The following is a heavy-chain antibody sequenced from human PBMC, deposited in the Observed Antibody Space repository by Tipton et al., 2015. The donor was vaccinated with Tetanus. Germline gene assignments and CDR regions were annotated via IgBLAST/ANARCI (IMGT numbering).Heavy chain of an antibody. V-gene: IGHV3-21*01. CDR1: GFTFSSYS. J-gene: IGHJ6*02. D-gene: IGHD2-2*01. Sequence: AASGFTFSSYSMNWVRQAPGKGLEWVSSISSSSSYIYYADSVKGRFTISRDNAKNSLYLQMNSLRAEDTAVYYCARVKDIVVVPAAIDYYGMDVWGQGTTVTVSS. CDR3: ARVKDIVVVPAAIDYYGMDV. CDR2: ISSSSSYI.